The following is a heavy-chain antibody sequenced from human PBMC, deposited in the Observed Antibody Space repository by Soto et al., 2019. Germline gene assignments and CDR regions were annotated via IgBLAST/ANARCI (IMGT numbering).Heavy chain of an antibody. V-gene: IGHV5-51*01. J-gene: IGHJ6*03. CDR1: GYRFTNYW. CDR3: ARLACSGGRCYPYYYYYYMAV. CDR2: FYPGDSDT. D-gene: IGHD2-15*01. Sequence: PGESLKISCKGSGYRFTNYWIGWVRQMPGKGLEWMGVFYPGDSDTRYSPSFQGQVSITADKSINTAYLQWSSLKASDTAMYYCARLACSGGRCYPYYYYYYMAVWGKGTTVTVSS.